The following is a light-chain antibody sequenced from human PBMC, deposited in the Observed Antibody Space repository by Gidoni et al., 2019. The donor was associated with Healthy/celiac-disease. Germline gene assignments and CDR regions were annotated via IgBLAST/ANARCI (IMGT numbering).Light chain of an antibody. J-gene: IGKJ5*01. Sequence: EIVLTQSPATLSLSPGERATLSCRASQSVSSYLAWYQQKPGQAPRLLIYDASNRATGIPARFSGSGSGTDFTRTISSLEPEDFAVYYCQQRSNWPPAITFGQXTRLEIK. CDR3: QQRSNWPPAIT. V-gene: IGKV3-11*01. CDR2: DAS. CDR1: QSVSSY.